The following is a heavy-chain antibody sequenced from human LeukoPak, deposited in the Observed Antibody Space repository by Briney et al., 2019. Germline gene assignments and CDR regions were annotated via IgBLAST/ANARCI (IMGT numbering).Heavy chain of an antibody. D-gene: IGHD6-13*01. CDR3: TPAAAGTGDWFDP. J-gene: IGHJ5*02. Sequence: GGSLRLSCAASGFSVSSNYMSWVRQAPGKGLEWVSVIFSVGSTYYADSVKGRFTISRDNSKNTLYLQMNSLRAEDTAVYYCTPAAAGTGDWFDPWGQGTLVTVSS. CDR1: GFSVSSNY. V-gene: IGHV3-66*01. CDR2: IFSVGST.